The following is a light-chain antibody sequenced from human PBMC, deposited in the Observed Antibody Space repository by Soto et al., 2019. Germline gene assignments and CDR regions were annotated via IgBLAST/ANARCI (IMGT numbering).Light chain of an antibody. CDR2: HNN. Sequence: QSVLTQPPSVSGAPGQRVTISCTRSSSNIGADFDVHWYQHLPGTAPKLLISHNNNRPSGVPDRFSGSKSGTSASLAITGLQADDEAVYYCQSRDSSLSSSWVFGGGTKFTVL. CDR3: QSRDSSLSSSWV. J-gene: IGLJ3*02. CDR1: SSNIGADFD. V-gene: IGLV1-40*01.